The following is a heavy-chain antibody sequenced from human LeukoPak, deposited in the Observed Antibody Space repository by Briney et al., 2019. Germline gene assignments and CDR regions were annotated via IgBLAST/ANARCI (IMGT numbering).Heavy chain of an antibody. CDR1: GGSISSGGYS. Sequence: PSQTLSLTCAVSGGSISSGGYSWSWIRQPPXKGLEWIGYIYHSGSTYYNPSLKSRVTISVDRSKNQFSLKLSSVAAADTAVYYCARAYDFHVDYWGQGTLVTVSS. V-gene: IGHV4-30-2*01. CDR3: ARAYDFHVDY. CDR2: IYHSGST. D-gene: IGHD3-3*01. J-gene: IGHJ4*02.